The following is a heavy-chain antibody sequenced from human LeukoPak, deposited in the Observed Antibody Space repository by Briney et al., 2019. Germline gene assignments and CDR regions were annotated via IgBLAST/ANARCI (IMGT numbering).Heavy chain of an antibody. D-gene: IGHD6-13*01. J-gene: IGHJ3*02. Sequence: ERSLRLSCAASGFTFSSYGMHWVRQAPGKGLEWVAVIWYDGSNKYYADSVKGRFIISRDNSKNTLYLQMNSLRAEDTAVYYCARYSSSWYGGYDAFDIWGQGTMVPVSS. CDR3: ARYSSSWYGGYDAFDI. CDR1: GFTFSSYG. CDR2: IWYDGSNK. V-gene: IGHV3-33*01.